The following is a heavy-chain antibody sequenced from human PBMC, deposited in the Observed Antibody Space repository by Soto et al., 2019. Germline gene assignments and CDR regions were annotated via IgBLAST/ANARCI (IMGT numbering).Heavy chain of an antibody. J-gene: IGHJ4*02. D-gene: IGHD1-26*01. V-gene: IGHV3-23*01. CDR3: AKGLVGATVDY. CDR1: GFTFSNYA. CDR2: ISGGGSGSST. Sequence: GGSLRLSCAASGFTFSNYAMTWVRQAPGKGLQWVSTISGGGSGSSTYYADSVKGRFTISRDNSRNTLNLQMNSLRAEDTAVYYCAKGLVGATVDYWGQGTLVTVSS.